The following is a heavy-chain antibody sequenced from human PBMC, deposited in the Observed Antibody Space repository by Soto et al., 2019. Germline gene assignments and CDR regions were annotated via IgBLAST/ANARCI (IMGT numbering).Heavy chain of an antibody. CDR3: ARGGISHWAYFYYMDV. V-gene: IGHV4-4*02. J-gene: IGHJ6*03. CDR2: IYHSGST. CDR1: GGSISSSNW. D-gene: IGHD2-21*01. Sequence: SETLSLTCAVSGGSISSSNWWSWVRQPPGKGLEWIGEIYHSGSTNYNPSLKSRVTISVDTSKNQFSLTLNSVTAADTATYYCARGGISHWAYFYYMDVWDRGTTVTVSS.